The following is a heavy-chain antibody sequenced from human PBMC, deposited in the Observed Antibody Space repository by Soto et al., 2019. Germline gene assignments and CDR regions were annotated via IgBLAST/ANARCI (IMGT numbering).Heavy chain of an antibody. CDR2: ISAYNGNT. Sequence: QVQLVQSGAEVKKPGASVKVSCKASGYTFTSYGISWVRQAPGQGLEWMGGISAYNGNTNYAQKLQGRVTMTTDTSTSTAYMELRSLRSDDTAVYYCARDRKVLTGPGSLDGMDVWGQGTTVTVSS. CDR3: ARDRKVLTGPGSLDGMDV. D-gene: IGHD3-9*01. CDR1: GYTFTSYG. J-gene: IGHJ6*02. V-gene: IGHV1-18*01.